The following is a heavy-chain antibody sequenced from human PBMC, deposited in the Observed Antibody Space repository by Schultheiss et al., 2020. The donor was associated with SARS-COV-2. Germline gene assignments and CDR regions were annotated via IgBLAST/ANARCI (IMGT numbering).Heavy chain of an antibody. CDR1: GGSISSSSYY. CDR2: IYYSGST. V-gene: IGHV4-61*05. Sequence: SQTLSLTCTVSGGSISSSSYYWGWIRQPPGKGLEWIGYIYYSGSTNYNPSLKSRVTISVDTSKNQFSLKLSSVTAADTAVYYCARHRDRLRWFDPWGQGTLVTVSS. D-gene: IGHD4-17*01. J-gene: IGHJ5*02. CDR3: ARHRDRLRWFDP.